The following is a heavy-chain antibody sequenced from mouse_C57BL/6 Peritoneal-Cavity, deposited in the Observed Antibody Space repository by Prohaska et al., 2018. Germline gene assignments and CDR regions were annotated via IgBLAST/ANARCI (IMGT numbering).Heavy chain of an antibody. J-gene: IGHJ1*01. V-gene: IGHV1-85*01. D-gene: IGHD1-2*01. Sequence: SVQLSCMASGYTFTSYDINWVKQRPGQGLEWIGWIYPRYGSTKYNEKFKGKATLTVDTSSSTAYMEAHSTATNAIAYTFYPRDAHGYF. CDR2: IYPRYGST. CDR1: GYTFTSYD. CDR3: PRDAHGYF.